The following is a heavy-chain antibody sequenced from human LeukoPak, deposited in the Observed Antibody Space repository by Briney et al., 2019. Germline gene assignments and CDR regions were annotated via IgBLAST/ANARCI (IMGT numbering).Heavy chain of an antibody. V-gene: IGHV4-4*09. CDR1: GGSISSYY. Sequence: SETLSLTCTVSGGSISSYYWSWIRQLPGKGLEWIGYIYTSGSTNYNPSLKSRVTISVDTSKNQFSLKLSSVTAADTAVYYCARHDERWLQAFDYWGQGTLVTVSS. CDR3: ARHDERWLQAFDY. J-gene: IGHJ4*02. D-gene: IGHD5-24*01. CDR2: IYTSGST.